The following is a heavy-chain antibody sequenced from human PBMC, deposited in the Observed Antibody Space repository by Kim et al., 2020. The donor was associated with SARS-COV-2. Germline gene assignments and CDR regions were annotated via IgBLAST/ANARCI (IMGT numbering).Heavy chain of an antibody. D-gene: IGHD3-16*01. CDR2: ISSGSSYI. J-gene: IGHJ4*02. V-gene: IGHV3-21*01. Sequence: GGSLRLSCAASGFTFSDYSMNWVRQAPGKGLEWISSISSGSSYIFYADSVKGRFTTSRDNAKNSLYLQMNSLRPEDTAVYYCARDLGRDGPEVHPDYWAQGTLVTVSS. CDR1: GFTFSDYS. CDR3: ARDLGRDGPEVHPDY.